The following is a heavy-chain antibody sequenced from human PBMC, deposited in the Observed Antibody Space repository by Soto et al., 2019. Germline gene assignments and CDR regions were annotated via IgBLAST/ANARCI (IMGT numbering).Heavy chain of an antibody. CDR3: AHRLVGAAQHPYYSSIDV. J-gene: IGHJ6*02. CDR1: GFSLSTSGVG. Sequence: QITLKESGPTLVKPTQTLTLTCTFSGFSLSTSGVGVGWIRQPPGKALEWLALIYWDDDKRYNPSLKSRLTITKDTTKNQVVLTMTNIDPVDTATYYCAHRLVGAAQHPYYSSIDVCGQGTTVTVSS. CDR2: IYWDDDK. V-gene: IGHV2-5*02. D-gene: IGHD1-26*01.